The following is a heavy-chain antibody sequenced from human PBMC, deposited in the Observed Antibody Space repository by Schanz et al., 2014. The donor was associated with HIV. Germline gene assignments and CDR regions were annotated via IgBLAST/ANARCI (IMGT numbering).Heavy chain of an antibody. V-gene: IGHV1-46*01. CDR1: GYTFTNNF. D-gene: IGHD3-10*01. CDR2: INPKIGTV. J-gene: IGHJ4*02. CDR3: AREDMDRGGLY. Sequence: QVQLVQSGAEVKKPGASVKLSSKTSGYTFTNNFIHWVRQAPGQGLEWVGVINPKIGTVTYGHRVQGRVTMTRDTSTSTVYMDLSSLISEDTALYFCAREDMDRGGLYWGQGTLVTVSS.